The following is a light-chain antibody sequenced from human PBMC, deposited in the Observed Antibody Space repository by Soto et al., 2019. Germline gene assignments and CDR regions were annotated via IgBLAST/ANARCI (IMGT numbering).Light chain of an antibody. CDR1: QSVHTY. J-gene: IGKJ2*01. Sequence: DIQMTQSPASLSTSLGDSITISCQTSQSVHTYLNWYQHKAGTAPKLLIYAASRLHSGVPSRFRGTGSGTDFTLIINSLQPEDVATYYCQQGYSSPHAFGQGTRVEIK. V-gene: IGKV1-39*01. CDR2: AAS. CDR3: QQGYSSPHA.